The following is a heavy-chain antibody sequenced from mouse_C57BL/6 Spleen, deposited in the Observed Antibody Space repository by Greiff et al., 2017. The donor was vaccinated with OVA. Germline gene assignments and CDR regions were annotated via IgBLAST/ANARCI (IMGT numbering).Heavy chain of an antibody. J-gene: IGHJ4*01. CDR1: GFTFSSYG. D-gene: IGHD4-1*01. CDR2: ISDGGSYT. CDR3: ARDRWDGGGYYAMDY. Sequence: EVQLVESGGDLVKPGGSLKLSCAASGFTFSSYGMSWVRQTPDKRLEWVATISDGGSYTYYPDNVKGRFTISRDNAKNNLYLQMSHLKSEDTAMYYCARDRWDGGGYYAMDYWGQGTSVTVSS. V-gene: IGHV5-4*01.